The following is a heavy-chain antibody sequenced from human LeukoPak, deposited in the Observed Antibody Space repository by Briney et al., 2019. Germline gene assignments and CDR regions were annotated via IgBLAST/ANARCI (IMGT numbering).Heavy chain of an antibody. J-gene: IGHJ3*02. Sequence: SQTLSLTCAVSGGSISSGGYSWSWIRQPPGKGLEWIGYIYHSGSTYYNPSLKSRVTISVDRSKNQFSLKLSSVTAADTAVYYCAREGVSQGAFDIWGQGTKVTVSS. CDR2: IYHSGST. CDR3: AREGVSQGAFDI. V-gene: IGHV4-30-2*01. CDR1: GGSISSGGYS.